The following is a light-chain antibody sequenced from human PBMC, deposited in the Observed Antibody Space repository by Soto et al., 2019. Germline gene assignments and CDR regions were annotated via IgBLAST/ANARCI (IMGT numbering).Light chain of an antibody. J-gene: IGLJ3*02. CDR1: SSDVGSYNL. CDR2: EGS. Sequence: QSALTQPASVSGSPGQSITISCTGTSSDVGSYNLVAWYQQHPGKAPKLMIYEGSKRPSGVSHRFSGSKPGNTASLTISGLQADDDADYYCCSYAGSSTWVFGGGTKLTVL. V-gene: IGLV2-23*01. CDR3: CSYAGSSTWV.